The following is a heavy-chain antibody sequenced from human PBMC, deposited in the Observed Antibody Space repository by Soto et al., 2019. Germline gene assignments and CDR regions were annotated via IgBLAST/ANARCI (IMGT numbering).Heavy chain of an antibody. CDR1: GFSLSTSGMC. J-gene: IGHJ3*02. CDR2: IDWDDK. V-gene: IGHV2-70*01. D-gene: IGHD3-10*01. CDR3: ARSTGGVPDAFGI. Sequence: SGPTLVNPTQTLTLTCTFSGFSLSTSGMCVSWIRQPPGKALEWLALIDWDDKYYSTSLKTRLTISKDTSKNQVVLTMTNMDPVDTATYYCARSTGGVPDAFGIWGQGTMVTVSS.